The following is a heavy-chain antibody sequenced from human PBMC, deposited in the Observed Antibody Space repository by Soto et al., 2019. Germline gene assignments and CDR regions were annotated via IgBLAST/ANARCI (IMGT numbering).Heavy chain of an antibody. J-gene: IGHJ4*02. CDR3: ARVNRVVPAAILDY. CDR1: GGSFSGYY. V-gene: IGHV4-34*01. CDR2: INHSGST. Sequence: QVQLQQWGAGLLKPSETLSLTCAVYGGSFSGYYWSWIRQPPGKGLEWIGEINHSGSTNYNPSLKSRVTISVDTSMNQFSLKLSSVTAADTAVYYCARVNRVVPAAILDYWGQGTLVTVSS. D-gene: IGHD2-2*01.